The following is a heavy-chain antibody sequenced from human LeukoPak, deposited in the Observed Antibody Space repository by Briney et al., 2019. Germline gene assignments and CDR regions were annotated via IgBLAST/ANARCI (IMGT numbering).Heavy chain of an antibody. CDR1: GGSISSGGYS. Sequence: SETLSLTCAVSGGSISSGGYSWSWIRQPPGKGLEWIGYIYHSGSTYYNPSLKSRVTISVDRSKNRFSLKLSSVTAADTAVYYCARVPYDSSGYYFDYWGQGTLVTVSS. CDR3: ARVPYDSSGYYFDY. CDR2: IYHSGST. D-gene: IGHD3-22*01. J-gene: IGHJ4*02. V-gene: IGHV4-30-2*01.